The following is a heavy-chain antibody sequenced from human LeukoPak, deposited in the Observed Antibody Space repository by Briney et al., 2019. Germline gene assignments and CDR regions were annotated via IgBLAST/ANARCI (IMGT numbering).Heavy chain of an antibody. CDR1: GYTFTDYY. Sequence: ASVKVSCKASGYTFTDYYVHWVRQAPGQGLEWMGVINPSGGRTTYTQKFQGRVTMTRDTSTTTVYMELTSLRSEDTAVYYCAKDLLKNIGGYYFDYWGQGTLVTVSS. J-gene: IGHJ4*02. V-gene: IGHV1-46*01. CDR3: AKDLLKNIGGYYFDY. CDR2: INPSGGRT. D-gene: IGHD3-22*01.